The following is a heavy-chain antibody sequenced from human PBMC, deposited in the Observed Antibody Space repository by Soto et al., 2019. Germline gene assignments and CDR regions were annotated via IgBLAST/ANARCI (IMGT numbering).Heavy chain of an antibody. J-gene: IGHJ4*02. CDR1: GFSLTTSGVG. CDR3: AHRVLRTVFELGTTTAIYFDF. CDR2: IYWDDDK. Sequence: QITLNESGATQVNPRQTLTVTCTFSGFSLTTSGVGVGWIRQSPGKAPEGLALIYWDDDKRYSPSLKSRLSSTNDISKNQVVLTMADLDPADTATYYCAHRVLRTVFELGTTTAIYFDFWGQGTLVAVSS. D-gene: IGHD3-3*01. V-gene: IGHV2-5*02.